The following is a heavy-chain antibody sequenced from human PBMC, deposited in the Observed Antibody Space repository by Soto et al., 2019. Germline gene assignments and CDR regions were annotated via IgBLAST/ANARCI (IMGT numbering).Heavy chain of an antibody. J-gene: IGHJ3*02. CDR3: ARGKIPPHSVPLQDIVVVPAAMFGAFDI. Sequence: ASVKVSCKASGYTFTSYGISWVRQAPGQGLEWMGWISAYNGNTNYAQKLQGRVTMTTDTSTSTAYMELRSLRSDDTAVYYWARGKIPPHSVPLQDIVVVPAAMFGAFDIWGQGTMVTVSS. V-gene: IGHV1-18*01. CDR2: ISAYNGNT. CDR1: GYTFTSYG. D-gene: IGHD2-2*01.